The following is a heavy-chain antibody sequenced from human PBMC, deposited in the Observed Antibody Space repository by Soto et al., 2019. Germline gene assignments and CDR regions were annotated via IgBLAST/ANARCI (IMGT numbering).Heavy chain of an antibody. J-gene: IGHJ4*02. CDR3: ASGRWYDNFFDY. CDR2: IYYSGST. V-gene: IGHV4-39*07. Sequence: PSETLSLTCTVSGGSISSSTYYWGWIRQPPGKGLEWIGSIYYSGSTYYNPSLKSRVTISVDTSKNQFSLKLSSVTAADTAVYYCASGRWYDNFFDYWGQGTLVTVSS. D-gene: IGHD2-15*01. CDR1: GGSISSSTYY.